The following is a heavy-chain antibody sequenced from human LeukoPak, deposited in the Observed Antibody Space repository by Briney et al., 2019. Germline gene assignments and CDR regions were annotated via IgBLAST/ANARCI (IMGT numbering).Heavy chain of an antibody. J-gene: IGHJ4*02. CDR3: AKDLVTGSLDY. V-gene: IGHV3-23*01. CDR1: GFIFDDYA. CDR2: ISGGAGST. Sequence: GRSLRLSCATSGFIFDDYAMHWVRQAPGKGLEWVSSISGGAGSTYYADSVKGRFTISRANSENTLYLQMHSLRAEDTAVYYCAKDLVTGSLDYWGLGTLVTVSS. D-gene: IGHD3-10*01.